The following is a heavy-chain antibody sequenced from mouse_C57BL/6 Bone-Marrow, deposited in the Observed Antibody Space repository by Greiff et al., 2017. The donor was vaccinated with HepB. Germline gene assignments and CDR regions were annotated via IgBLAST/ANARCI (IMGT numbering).Heavy chain of an antibody. CDR1: GFSFNTYA. V-gene: IGHV10-1*01. D-gene: IGHD1-1*01. J-gene: IGHJ2*01. CDR3: VRHEGYGTGFDY. CDR2: IRSKSNNYAT. Sequence: EVQLVESGGGLVQPKGSLKLSCAASGFSFNTYAMNWVRQAPGKGLEWIARIRSKSNNYATYYADSVKDRFTSSRDDSESMLYLQMNNLKTEDTAMYYCVRHEGYGTGFDYWGQGTTLTVSS.